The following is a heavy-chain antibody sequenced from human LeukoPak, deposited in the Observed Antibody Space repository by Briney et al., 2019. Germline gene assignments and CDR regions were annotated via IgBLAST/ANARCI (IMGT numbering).Heavy chain of an antibody. Sequence: SETLSLTCTVSGGPISSSSYYWGWIRQPPGKGLEWIGSIYYSGSTYYNPSLKSRVTISVDTSKNQFSLKLSSVTAADTAVYYCARLSYYYDSSGYYPAWYFDYWGQGTLVTVSS. CDR1: GGPISSSSYY. CDR3: ARLSYYYDSSGYYPAWYFDY. V-gene: IGHV4-39*01. CDR2: IYYSGST. J-gene: IGHJ4*02. D-gene: IGHD3-22*01.